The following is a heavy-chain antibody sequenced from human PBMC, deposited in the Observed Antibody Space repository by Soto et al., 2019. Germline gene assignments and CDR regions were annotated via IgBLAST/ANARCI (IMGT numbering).Heavy chain of an antibody. D-gene: IGHD2-21*01. Sequence: QVQLVQSGAEVKKPGSSVKVSCKASGGTFSSYTISWVRQAPGQGLEWMGRIIPILGIANYEQKFQGRVTISAAKSTSTAYLELSSLRSEDTAVYYFARPNPQRASGFLFGSCGQGTLVTVSS. CDR2: IIPILGIA. V-gene: IGHV1-69*02. CDR3: ARPNPQRASGFLFGS. J-gene: IGHJ4*02. CDR1: GGTFSSYT.